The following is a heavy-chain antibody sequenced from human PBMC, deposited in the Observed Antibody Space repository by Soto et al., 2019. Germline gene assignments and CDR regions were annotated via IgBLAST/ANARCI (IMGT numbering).Heavy chain of an antibody. CDR1: GGSMSPNY. V-gene: IGHV3-11*05. Sequence: LSLTCTVSGGSMSPNYWSWIRQAPGKGLEWVSYISSSSSYTNYADSVKGRFTISRDNSKKTLYLQMRSLKPEDTAIYYCAKDQVVKDVYYYHCLDVWGQGTTSTVSS. CDR2: ISSSSSYT. D-gene: IGHD2-15*01. J-gene: IGHJ6*02. CDR3: AKDQVVKDVYYYHCLDV.